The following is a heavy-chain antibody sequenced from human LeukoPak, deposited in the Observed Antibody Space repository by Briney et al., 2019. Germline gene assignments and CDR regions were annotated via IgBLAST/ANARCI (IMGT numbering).Heavy chain of an antibody. D-gene: IGHD3-3*01. J-gene: IGHJ4*02. Sequence: SETLSLTCAVYGGSFSGYYWSWIRQPPGKGLEWIGEINHSGSTNYNPSLKSRVTMSVDTSKNQFSLKLSSVTAADTAVYYCARAYDYDFWSGYYYWGQGTLVTVSS. CDR1: GGSFSGYY. CDR3: ARAYDYDFWSGYYY. V-gene: IGHV4-34*01. CDR2: INHSGST.